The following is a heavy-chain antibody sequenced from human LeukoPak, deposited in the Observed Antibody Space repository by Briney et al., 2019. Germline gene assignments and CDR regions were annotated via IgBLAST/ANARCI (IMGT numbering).Heavy chain of an antibody. CDR3: AKEEGIVATRGAMTTVTPYFDY. Sequence: GGSLRLSCAASGFTVSSNYMSWVRQAPGKGLEWVSVIYTGGSTYYADSVRGRFTLSRDNSKNTLYLQMNSLRAEDTAVYYCAKEEGIVATRGAMTTVTPYFDYWGQGTLVTVSS. J-gene: IGHJ4*02. CDR2: IYTGGST. CDR1: GFTVSSNY. V-gene: IGHV3-53*01. D-gene: IGHD4-17*01.